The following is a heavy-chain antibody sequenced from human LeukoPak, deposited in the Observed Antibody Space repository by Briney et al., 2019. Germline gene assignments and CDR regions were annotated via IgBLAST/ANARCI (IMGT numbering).Heavy chain of an antibody. Sequence: GGSLRLSCAASGFTFSSYSMNWVRQAPGKGLEWVSSISSSSSYIYYADSVKGRFTISRDNAKNSLYLQMNSLRAEDTAVYYCARSGYCSSTSCYLDYWGQGTLVTVSS. CDR3: ARSGYCSSTSCYLDY. J-gene: IGHJ4*02. D-gene: IGHD2-2*01. CDR1: GFTFSSYS. V-gene: IGHV3-21*01. CDR2: ISSSSSYI.